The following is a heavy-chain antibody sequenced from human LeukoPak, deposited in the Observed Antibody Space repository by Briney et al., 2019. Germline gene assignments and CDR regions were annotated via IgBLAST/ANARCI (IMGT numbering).Heavy chain of an antibody. CDR3: ARRGAYGDYGDWFDP. J-gene: IGHJ5*02. V-gene: IGHV3-48*01. Sequence: GGSLRLSCAASGFTFSTYSMNWVRQAPGKGLEWVSYIDTGTSTIYYADSVKGRFTISRDNSKNTLYLQMNSLRAEDTAVYYCARRGAYGDYGDWFDPWGQGTLVTVSS. CDR2: IDTGTSTI. D-gene: IGHD4-17*01. CDR1: GFTFSTYS.